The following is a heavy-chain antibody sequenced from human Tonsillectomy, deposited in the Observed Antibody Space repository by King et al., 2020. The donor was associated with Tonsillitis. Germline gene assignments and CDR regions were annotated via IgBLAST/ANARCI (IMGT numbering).Heavy chain of an antibody. V-gene: IGHV3-30-3*01. CDR3: ASDRVEWLRVFDY. CDR1: GFTFSSSA. CDR2: ISYDGSNK. J-gene: IGHJ4*02. D-gene: IGHD5-12*01. Sequence: VQLVESGGGVVQPGRSLRLSCAASGFTFSSSAMHWVRQAPGKGLEWVAVISYDGSNKYYADSVKGRFTISRDNSKNTLYLQMNSLRAEDTAVYNCASDRVEWLRVFDYWGQGTLVTVSS.